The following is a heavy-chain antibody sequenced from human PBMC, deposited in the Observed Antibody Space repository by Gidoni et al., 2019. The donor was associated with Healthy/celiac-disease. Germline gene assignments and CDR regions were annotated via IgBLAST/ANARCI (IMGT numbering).Heavy chain of an antibody. J-gene: IGHJ4*02. Sequence: QVQLQESGPGLVKLSETLSLTCAVSGYSLSSGSYWGWIRQPPGKGLEWIGSIYHSGSTYYNPSLKSRVTISVDTSKNQFSLKLSSVTAADTAVYYCARDLQDLYYYDSSGYYYWGQGTLVTVSS. CDR1: GYSLSSGSY. D-gene: IGHD3-22*01. V-gene: IGHV4-38-2*02. CDR2: IYHSGST. CDR3: ARDLQDLYYYDSSGYYY.